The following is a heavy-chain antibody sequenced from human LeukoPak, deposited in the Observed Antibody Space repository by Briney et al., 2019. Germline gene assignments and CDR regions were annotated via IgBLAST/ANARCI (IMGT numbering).Heavy chain of an antibody. CDR3: ARGDRGLLWFGSRAPFDY. D-gene: IGHD3-10*01. Sequence: PSETLSLTCAVYGGSFSGYYWSWIRQPPGKGLEWIGEINHSGSTNYNPSLKSRVTISVDTSKNQFSLKLSSVTAADTAVYYCARGDRGLLWFGSRAPFDYWGQGTLVTVSS. CDR2: INHSGST. CDR1: GGSFSGYY. J-gene: IGHJ4*02. V-gene: IGHV4-34*01.